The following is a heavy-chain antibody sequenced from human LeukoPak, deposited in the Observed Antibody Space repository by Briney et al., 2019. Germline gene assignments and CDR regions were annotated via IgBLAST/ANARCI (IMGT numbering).Heavy chain of an antibody. V-gene: IGHV3-43*02. CDR2: FSGDGGST. Sequence: GGSLRLFCAAPGFIFDNYAIHWARQAPGKGLEWVSLFSGDGGSTFYADSVRGRFTISRDNTRKSLSLQMHSLRSEDTPLYYCPIESETSGWYDYWGEGTLVTVSS. CDR3: PIESETSGWYDY. D-gene: IGHD6-19*01. CDR1: GFIFDNYA. J-gene: IGHJ4*02.